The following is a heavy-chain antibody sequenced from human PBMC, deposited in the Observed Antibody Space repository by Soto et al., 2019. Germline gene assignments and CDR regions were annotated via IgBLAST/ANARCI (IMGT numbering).Heavy chain of an antibody. CDR1: GFTVGNNY. V-gene: IGHV3-53*01. CDR2: IYSTGTT. J-gene: IGHJ4*02. D-gene: IGHD3-10*01. Sequence: EVQLVESGEGLIQPGGSLKLSCAASGFTVGNNYMSWVRQAPGKGLEWVSLIYSTGTTKYADSVKGRFTVSRDNAKNTLYLQMNSLSAEDTAVYYCAKDGRGSGSHYNSFGYWGQGTLVTVSS. CDR3: AKDGRGSGSHYNSFGY.